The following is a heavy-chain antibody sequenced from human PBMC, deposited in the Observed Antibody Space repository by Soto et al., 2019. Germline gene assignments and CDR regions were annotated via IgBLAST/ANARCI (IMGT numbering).Heavy chain of an antibody. V-gene: IGHV1-3*01. CDR2: INAGNGNT. CDR1: GYTFTSYA. D-gene: IGHD2-15*01. Sequence: ASVKVSCKASGYTFTSYAMHWVRQAPGQRLEWMGWINAGNGNTKYSQKFQGRVTITRDTSASTAYMELSSLRSEDTAVYYCARGLYGYCSGGSILFDPWGQGTLVTVSS. CDR3: ARGLYGYCSGGSILFDP. J-gene: IGHJ5*02.